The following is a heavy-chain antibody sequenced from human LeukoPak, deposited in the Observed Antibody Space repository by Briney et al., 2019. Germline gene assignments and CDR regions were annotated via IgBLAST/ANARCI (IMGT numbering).Heavy chain of an antibody. D-gene: IGHD3-9*01. Sequence: GGSLRLSCAVSGFAFNSYAMHWVRQAPGEGLEWEAFISHDGSAQSYADSVKGRFTISRDNSKNTLYLQMNSLRPEDTAVYYCAREPLDSPLEFWGLGTLVTVSS. CDR3: AREPLDSPLEF. CDR1: GFAFNSYA. V-gene: IGHV3-30-3*01. J-gene: IGHJ4*02. CDR2: ISHDGSAQ.